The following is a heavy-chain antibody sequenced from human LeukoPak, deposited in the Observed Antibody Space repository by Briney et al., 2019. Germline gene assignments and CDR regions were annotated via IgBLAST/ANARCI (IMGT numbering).Heavy chain of an antibody. V-gene: IGHV1-2*02. CDR3: APDSGYQRFEY. J-gene: IGHJ4*02. Sequence: ASVKVSCKASGYTFTGNYIHWVRQAPGQGLEWMGWINPNGGTSYAQSIQGRVTMTRDTSLTTAYMELSSLTSDDTAVYYCAPDSGYQRFEYWGQGTLVTVSS. D-gene: IGHD5-18*01. CDR2: INPNGGT. CDR1: GYTFTGNY.